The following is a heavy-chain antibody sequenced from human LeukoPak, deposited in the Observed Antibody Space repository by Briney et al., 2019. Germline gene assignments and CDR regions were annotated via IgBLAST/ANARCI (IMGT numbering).Heavy chain of an antibody. CDR3: ARDMTRAVPIPGTYYYAYAMDV. J-gene: IGHJ6*02. Sequence: SETLSLTCTVAGGSISSYFWNWIRQSPGKGLEWVGYVYYRGSTNYNPSLKSRVTISVDTSKNQFSLELSSVTAADTAVYYCARDMTRAVPIPGTYYYAYAMDVWGQGTTVTVSS. V-gene: IGHV4-59*01. CDR2: VYYRGST. D-gene: IGHD6-13*01. CDR1: GGSISSYF.